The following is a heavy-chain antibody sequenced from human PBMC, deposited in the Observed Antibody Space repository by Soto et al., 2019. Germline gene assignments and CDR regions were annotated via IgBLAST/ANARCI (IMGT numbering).Heavy chain of an antibody. CDR1: GFTFSSYA. J-gene: IGHJ4*02. CDR2: ISGSGGST. CDR3: AKIYRGATRPNCFDY. D-gene: IGHD1-26*01. V-gene: IGHV3-23*01. Sequence: EVQLLESGGGLVQPGGSLRLSCAASGFTFSSYAMSWVRQAPGKGLEWVSAISGSGGSTYYVDSVKGRFTISRDNSKKSLYLQMKSRRAEDTTVYYCAKIYRGATRPNCFDYWGQGTLVTVSS.